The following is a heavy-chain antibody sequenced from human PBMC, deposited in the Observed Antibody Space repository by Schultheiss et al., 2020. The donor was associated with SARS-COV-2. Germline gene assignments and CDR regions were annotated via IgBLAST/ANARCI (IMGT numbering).Heavy chain of an antibody. D-gene: IGHD6-6*01. CDR2: INHGGST. J-gene: IGHJ6*02. CDR3: ARAVAARPSGMDV. CDR1: GGSFSGYY. V-gene: IGHV4-34*01. Sequence: LETLSLTCAVYGGSFSGYYWSWIRQPPGKGLECIGEINHGGSTNFNPSLKSRITISVDTSKNQFSLKLSSVTAADTAVYYCARAVAARPSGMDVWGQGTTVTVSS.